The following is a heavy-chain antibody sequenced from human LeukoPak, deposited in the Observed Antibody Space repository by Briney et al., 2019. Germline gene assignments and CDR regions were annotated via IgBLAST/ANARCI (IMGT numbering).Heavy chain of an antibody. CDR2: VSRTGDT. D-gene: IGHD5/OR15-5a*01. J-gene: IGHJ4*02. Sequence: PSGTLSLTCAVSGXSVSSDYWWSWVRQPPGNGLEWIGEVSRTGDTNFNPSLTSRVTISLDKSKNQFSLKLTSVAAADTAVYYCARNAVYNLDYWGQGTLVTVSS. V-gene: IGHV4-4*02. CDR1: GXSVSSDYW. CDR3: ARNAVYNLDY.